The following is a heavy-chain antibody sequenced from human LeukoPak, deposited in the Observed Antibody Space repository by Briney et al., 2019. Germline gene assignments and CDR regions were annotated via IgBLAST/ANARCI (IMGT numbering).Heavy chain of an antibody. CDR1: GFTLSSYA. CDR3: AKDYSSGWYDY. Sequence: GGSLRLSCAASGFTLSSYAMSWVRQSPGKGLEWVSVISGSGGSTNYADSVKGRFTISRDNSKDTLYLQMNSLRAEDTAVYYCAKDYSSGWYDYWGQGTLVTVSS. J-gene: IGHJ5*01. V-gene: IGHV3-23*01. CDR2: ISGSGGST. D-gene: IGHD6-19*01.